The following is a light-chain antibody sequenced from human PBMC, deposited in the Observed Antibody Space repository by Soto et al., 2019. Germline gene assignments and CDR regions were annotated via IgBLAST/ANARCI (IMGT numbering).Light chain of an antibody. V-gene: IGLV2-8*01. CDR2: EVI. Sequence: ALTQPPSASGSPGQSVTLSCTGTSSDVGGYNYVSWYQQHPGKAPKLMIYEVIKRPSGVPDRFSGSRSGNTASLTVSGLQAEDEADYYCTSYAGSNIPVFGGGTKVTVL. J-gene: IGLJ2*01. CDR3: TSYAGSNIPV. CDR1: SSDVGGYNY.